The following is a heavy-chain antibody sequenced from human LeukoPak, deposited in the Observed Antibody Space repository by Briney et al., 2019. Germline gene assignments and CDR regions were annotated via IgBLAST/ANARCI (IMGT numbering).Heavy chain of an antibody. Sequence: PGGSLRLSCAASGFTFSSYWMSWVRQAPGKGLEWVANIKQDGSEKYYVDSVKGRFTISRDNAKNSLYLQMNSLRAEDTAVYYCARDNVDIVATTLGGDAFDIWGQGTMVTVSS. D-gene: IGHD5-12*01. CDR3: ARDNVDIVATTLGGDAFDI. V-gene: IGHV3-7*03. J-gene: IGHJ3*02. CDR2: IKQDGSEK. CDR1: GFTFSSYW.